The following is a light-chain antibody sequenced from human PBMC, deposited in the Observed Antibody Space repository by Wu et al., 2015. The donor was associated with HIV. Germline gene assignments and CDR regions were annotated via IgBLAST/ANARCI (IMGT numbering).Light chain of an antibody. J-gene: IGKJ2*03. CDR3: QQRSKLYS. V-gene: IGKV3-11*01. CDR1: QSVSSY. Sequence: EIVLTQSPATLSLSPGERATLSCRASQSVSSYLAWYQQKPGQAPRPLIYDASNRATGIPARFSGSGSGTDFTLTISSLEPEDFAVYYCQQRSKLYSFGQGTKLEIK. CDR2: DAS.